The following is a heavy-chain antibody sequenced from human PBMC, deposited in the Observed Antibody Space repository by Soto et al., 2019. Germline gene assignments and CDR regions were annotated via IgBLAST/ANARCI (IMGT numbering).Heavy chain of an antibody. CDR2: ISGSGGST. CDR1: GFTFSSYA. J-gene: IGHJ5*02. D-gene: IGHD6-13*01. CDR3: ARGTSSSSWYALGWFDP. V-gene: IGHV3-23*01. Sequence: VGSLRLSCAASGFTFSSYAMSWVRQAPGKGLEWVSAISGSGGSTYYADSVKGRFTIPRDNSKNTLYLQMNSLRAEDTAVYYCARGTSSSSWYALGWFDPWGQGTLVTVSS.